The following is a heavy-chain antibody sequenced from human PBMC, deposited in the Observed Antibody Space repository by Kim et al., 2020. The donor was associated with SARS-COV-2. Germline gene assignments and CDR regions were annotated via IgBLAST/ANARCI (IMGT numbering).Heavy chain of an antibody. CDR2: IIPILGIA. V-gene: IGHV1-69*02. CDR1: GCTFSSYT. Sequence: SVKVSCKASGCTFSSYTISWVRQAPGKGLEWMGRIIPILGIANYAQKFQGRVTITADKSTSTAYMELSSLRSEDTAVYYCARGRVTHYYYYGMDVWGQGTTVTGFS. J-gene: IGHJ6*02. CDR3: ARGRVTHYYYYGMDV.